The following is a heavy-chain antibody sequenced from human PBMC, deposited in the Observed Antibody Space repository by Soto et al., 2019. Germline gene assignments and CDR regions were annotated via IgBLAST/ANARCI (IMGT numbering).Heavy chain of an antibody. Sequence: QVLLVQSGAEVKKPGSSVKVSCKASGGTFSSYTISWVRQAPGQGLEWMGRIIPILGIANYAQKFRGRVKIPADKSTSTAYMELSSGRSEDTAVYYCARARRGTTFFPLALAYYMDVWGKGTTVTGSS. CDR3: ARARRGTTFFPLALAYYMDV. V-gene: IGHV1-69*02. CDR2: IIPILGIA. CDR1: GGTFSSYT. J-gene: IGHJ6*03. D-gene: IGHD1-7*01.